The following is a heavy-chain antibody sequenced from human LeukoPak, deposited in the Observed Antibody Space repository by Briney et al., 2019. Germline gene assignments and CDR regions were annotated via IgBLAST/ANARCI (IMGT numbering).Heavy chain of an antibody. CDR2: ISTDGSQ. CDR3: AKNDGNIWQPHS. CDR1: GFTFSNFV. V-gene: IGHV3-64D*06. Sequence: PGGSLRLSCSTSGFTFSNFVMQWVRQTPGKGLEYVSVISTDGSQYYPDSVKGRFTIFRDNSKNILYLQMNSLRPEDTAIYYCAKNDGNIWQPHSWGQGTLVTVSS. J-gene: IGHJ4*02.